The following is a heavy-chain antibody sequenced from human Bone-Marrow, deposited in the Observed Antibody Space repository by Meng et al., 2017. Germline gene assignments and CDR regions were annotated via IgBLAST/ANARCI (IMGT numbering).Heavy chain of an antibody. CDR1: GGTFSSYT. D-gene: IGHD1-26*01. CDR2: IIPILGIE. CDR3: ARDIVGAYAFDI. V-gene: IGHV1-69*04. Sequence: SVKVSCKASGGTFSSYTISWVRQAPGQGLEWMGRIIPILGIENYAQKFQGRVTITADKSTSTAYMELSSLRSEDTAVYYCARDIVGAYAFDIWGQGTMVTVSS. J-gene: IGHJ3*02.